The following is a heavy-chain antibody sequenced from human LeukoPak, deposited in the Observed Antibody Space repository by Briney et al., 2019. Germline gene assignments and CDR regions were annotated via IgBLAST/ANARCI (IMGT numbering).Heavy chain of an antibody. J-gene: IGHJ3*02. CDR2: IYTSGST. D-gene: IGHD2-2*02. V-gene: IGHV4-4*07. Sequence: SETLSLTCTVSGGSISSYYWSWIRQPAGKGLEWIGRIYTSGSTNYNPSLKSRVTMSVDTSKNQFSLKLSSVTAADTAVYYCARGRPYCSSTSCYKLDAFDIWGQGTMVTVSS. CDR3: ARGRPYCSSTSCYKLDAFDI. CDR1: GGSISSYY.